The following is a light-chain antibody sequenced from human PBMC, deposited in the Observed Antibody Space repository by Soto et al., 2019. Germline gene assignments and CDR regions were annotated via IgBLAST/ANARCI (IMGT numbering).Light chain of an antibody. Sequence: EIVLTQSPGTLSLSPGERATLSCRASQSVTTQLAWHQQKPGQAPRLIIHGASSRATGVPDRITGSGSGTDFTLSISRLEPEDFAVYYCQQYGGSTRTFGQGTKVDIK. CDR3: QQYGGSTRT. CDR1: QSVTTQ. V-gene: IGKV3-20*01. J-gene: IGKJ1*01. CDR2: GAS.